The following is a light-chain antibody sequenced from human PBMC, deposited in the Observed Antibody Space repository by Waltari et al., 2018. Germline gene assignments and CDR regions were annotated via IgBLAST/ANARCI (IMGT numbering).Light chain of an antibody. CDR3: ASWDDDVSGVV. CDR2: KTN. Sequence: QSVLTQPPSASGSPGQSFSISCSGSGSNIGGNYVYWYQQFPGPAPKVLLYKTNQRPSGVPDRVSGSKSGTSGSLSISGLRSEDEAEYYCASWDDDVSGVVFGGGTKLTVL. V-gene: IGLV1-47*01. J-gene: IGLJ2*01. CDR1: GSNIGGNY.